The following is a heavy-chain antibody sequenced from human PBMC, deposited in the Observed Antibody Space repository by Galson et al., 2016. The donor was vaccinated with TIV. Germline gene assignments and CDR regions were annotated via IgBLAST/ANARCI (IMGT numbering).Heavy chain of an antibody. D-gene: IGHD2-8*01. CDR1: GYSFTNYW. CDR2: IDTRDSYT. CDR3: ARSVSAGSGWVDP. V-gene: IGHV5-10-1*01. J-gene: IGHJ5*02. Sequence: QSGAEVKKPGESLRISCKTSGYSFTNYWITWVRQMPGKGLEWMGRIDTRDSYTNYSPTFEGHVTISADKSISTAYLEWPSLKASDSAIYHCARSVSAGSGWVDPWGQGTLVTVSS.